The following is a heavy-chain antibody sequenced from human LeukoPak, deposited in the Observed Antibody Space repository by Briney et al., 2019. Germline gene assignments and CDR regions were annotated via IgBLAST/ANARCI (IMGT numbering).Heavy chain of an antibody. D-gene: IGHD6-13*01. CDR3: AKVKQQLVYVYFQH. V-gene: IGHV3-23*01. CDR1: GFTFSSYA. CDR2: ISGSGGRT. Sequence: GGSLRLSCAASGFTFSSYAMSWVRQAPGKGLEWVSGISGSGGRTYYADSVKGRFTISRDNSKNTVYLQMNSLRAEDTAVYYCAKVKQQLVYVYFQHWGQGTLVTVSS. J-gene: IGHJ1*01.